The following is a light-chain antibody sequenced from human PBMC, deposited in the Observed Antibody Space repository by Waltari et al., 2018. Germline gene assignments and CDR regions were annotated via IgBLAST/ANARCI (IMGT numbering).Light chain of an antibody. Sequence: QSALTQPRSVSGSPGQSVTISCTGTSSNVGKYNYVSGYQQHPGRAPKLRIYDVGERPSGVPERFSGSKSGNTASLTISGLQADDEADYYCCSFGGTDHWVFGGGTTLTVL. V-gene: IGLV2-11*02. CDR3: CSFGGTDHWV. J-gene: IGLJ3*02. CDR1: SSNVGKYNY. CDR2: DVG.